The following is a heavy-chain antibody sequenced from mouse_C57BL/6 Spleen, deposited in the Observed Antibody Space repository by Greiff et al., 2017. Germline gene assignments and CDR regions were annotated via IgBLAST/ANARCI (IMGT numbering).Heavy chain of an antibody. CDR2: IDPSDSYT. CDR1: GYTFTSYW. J-gene: IGHJ3*01. CDR3: AMGSNFFAY. Sequence: VQLQQPGAELVRPGTSVKLSCKASGYTFTSYWMHWVKQRPGQGLEWIGVIDPSDSYTNYNQKFKGKATLTVDTSSSTAYMQLSSLTSEDSAVYYCAMGSNFFAYWGQGTLVTVSA. V-gene: IGHV1-59*01. D-gene: IGHD2-5*01.